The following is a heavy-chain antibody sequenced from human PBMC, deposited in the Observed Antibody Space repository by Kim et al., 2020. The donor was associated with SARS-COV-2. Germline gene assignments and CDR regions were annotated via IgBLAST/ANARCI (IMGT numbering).Heavy chain of an antibody. CDR2: GTT. D-gene: IGHD2-15*01. CDR3: ARDAKWYYDF. V-gene: IGHV4-39*02. J-gene: IGHJ4*01. Sequence: GTTYYHPSLKSRLTMSVDSPRNQFSVRLSSVTAADTAIYFCARDAKWYYDFWGRGILVTVSS.